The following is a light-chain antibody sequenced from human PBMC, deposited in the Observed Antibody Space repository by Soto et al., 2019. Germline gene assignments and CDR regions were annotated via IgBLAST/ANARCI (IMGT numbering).Light chain of an antibody. Sequence: DIQMTQSPSSLSASVGDRDTITCRASQSISSYLNWYQKKQGKAPKLLIYAASSLQSGVPSRFSGSGSGTDFTLTISSLQPEDFATYYCQQSYSTPRTFGQGTK. CDR3: QQSYSTPRT. CDR1: QSISSY. CDR2: AAS. J-gene: IGKJ1*01. V-gene: IGKV1-39*01.